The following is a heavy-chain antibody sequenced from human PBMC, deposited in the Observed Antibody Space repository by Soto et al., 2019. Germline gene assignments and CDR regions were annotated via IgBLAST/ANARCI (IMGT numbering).Heavy chain of an antibody. V-gene: IGHV4-59*01. Sequence: SETLSLTCTVSGASISSSYWSWIRQSPERGLEWIAYVYHTGATNYNPSLKSRVTISLDTSKGQFSLNLTSLTTADTAVYFCARGGNRYSNVASGVGGFDYCGQGSLLTVSS. CDR1: GASISSSY. CDR3: ARGGNRYSNVASGVGGFDY. J-gene: IGHJ4*02. CDR2: VYHTGAT. D-gene: IGHD5-12*01.